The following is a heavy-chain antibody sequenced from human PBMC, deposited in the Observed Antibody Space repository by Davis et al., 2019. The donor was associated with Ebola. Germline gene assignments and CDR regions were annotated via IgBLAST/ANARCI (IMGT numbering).Heavy chain of an antibody. D-gene: IGHD3-10*01. V-gene: IGHV3-21*04. CDR3: ARGHYGLDV. CDR1: GFTFSSYS. Sequence: GESLKISCAASGFTFSSYSMNWVRQAPGKGLEWVSSISSSSSYIFYADSVKGRFTISRDNAKNSLYLQMSSLRAEDTALYYCARGHYGLDVWGQGTTVTVSS. J-gene: IGHJ6*02. CDR2: ISSSSSYI.